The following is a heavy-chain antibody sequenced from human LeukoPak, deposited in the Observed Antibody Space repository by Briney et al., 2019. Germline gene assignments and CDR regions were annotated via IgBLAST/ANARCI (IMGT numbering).Heavy chain of an antibody. J-gene: IGHJ4*02. Sequence: SETLSLTCAVYGGSFSGYYWSWIRQPPGKGLDCIGEINHSGSTNYNPSLKSRVTISVDTSKNQFSLKLSSVTAADTAVYYCARGGRRAVYYFDYWGQGTLVTVSS. CDR2: INHSGST. CDR1: GGSFSGYY. CDR3: ARGGRRAVYYFDY. D-gene: IGHD1-14*01. V-gene: IGHV4-34*01.